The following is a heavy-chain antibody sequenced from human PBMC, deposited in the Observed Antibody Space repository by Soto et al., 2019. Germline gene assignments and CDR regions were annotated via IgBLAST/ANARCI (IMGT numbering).Heavy chain of an antibody. D-gene: IGHD2-2*01. CDR3: ARGIVVVPAATTWFDP. Sequence: PSETLSLTCTVSGGSISSGGYYWSWIRQHPGKGLEWIGYIYYSGSTYYNPSLKSRVTISVDTSKNQFSLKLSSVTAADTAVYYCARGIVVVPAATTWFDPWGQGTLVTVSS. J-gene: IGHJ5*02. V-gene: IGHV4-31*03. CDR1: GGSISSGGYY. CDR2: IYYSGST.